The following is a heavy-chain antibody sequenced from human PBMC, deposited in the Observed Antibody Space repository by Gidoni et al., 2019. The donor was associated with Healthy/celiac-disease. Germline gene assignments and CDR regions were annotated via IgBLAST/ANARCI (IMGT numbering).Heavy chain of an antibody. CDR3: AKDIRRNRAEYFQH. Sequence: EVQLVESGGGLVQPGRSLRLSCAASGFTFDDYAMHWVRQAPGKGLEWVSGISWNSGSIGYADSVKGRFTISRDNAKNSLYLQMNSLRAEDTALYYCAKDIRRNRAEYFQHWGQGTLVTVSS. D-gene: IGHD1-1*01. CDR1: GFTFDDYA. CDR2: ISWNSGSI. V-gene: IGHV3-9*01. J-gene: IGHJ1*01.